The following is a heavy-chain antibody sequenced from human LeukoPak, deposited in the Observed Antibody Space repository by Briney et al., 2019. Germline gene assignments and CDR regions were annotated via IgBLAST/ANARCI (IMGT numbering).Heavy chain of an antibody. Sequence: SETLSLICTVSGGSISSSSYYWGWIRQPPGKGLEWIGSIYYSGSTYYNPSLKSRVTISVDTSKNQFSLKLSSVTAADTAVYYCARGGRITMIVVVSHDAFDIWGQGTMVTVSS. CDR1: GGSISSSSYY. D-gene: IGHD3-22*01. V-gene: IGHV4-39*07. J-gene: IGHJ3*02. CDR3: ARGGRITMIVVVSHDAFDI. CDR2: IYYSGST.